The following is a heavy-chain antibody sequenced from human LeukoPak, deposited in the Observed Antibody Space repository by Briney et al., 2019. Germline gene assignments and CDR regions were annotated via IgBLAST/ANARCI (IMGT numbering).Heavy chain of an antibody. CDR3: ARLPVAGPLSEGFDI. CDR2: IYYDGST. Sequence: SETLSLTCTVSGGSITTSIQYWVWIRQPPGKGLGWIGSIYYDGSTYYHPSLKSRFTISVETSKNQFSLKMRSVTATDTAVYYCARLPVAGPLSEGFDIWGQGTLVTVSS. V-gene: IGHV4-39*01. CDR1: GGSITTSIQY. J-gene: IGHJ3*02. D-gene: IGHD6-19*01.